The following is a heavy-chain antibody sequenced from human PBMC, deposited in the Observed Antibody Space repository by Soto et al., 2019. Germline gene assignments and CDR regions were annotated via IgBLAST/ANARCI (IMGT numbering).Heavy chain of an antibody. CDR2: ISAYNGNT. J-gene: IGHJ6*03. Sequence: ASVKVSCKASGYTFTSYGISWVRQAPGQGLEWMGWISAYNGNTNYAQKLQGRVTMTTDTSTSTAYMELSSLRSDDTAVYYCAREFLDSSCYYYMDVWGKGTTVTVSS. D-gene: IGHD3-22*01. CDR3: AREFLDSSCYYYMDV. V-gene: IGHV1-18*01. CDR1: GYTFTSYG.